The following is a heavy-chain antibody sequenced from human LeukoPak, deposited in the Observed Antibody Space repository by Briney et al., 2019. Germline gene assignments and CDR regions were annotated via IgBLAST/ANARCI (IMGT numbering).Heavy chain of an antibody. D-gene: IGHD3-10*01. V-gene: IGHV3-73*01. CDR3: ARGSGGHYYMDV. CDR1: GFTFSGSA. Sequence: AGSLRLSCAASGFTFSGSAMHWVRQASGKGLEWVGRIRSKANSYSTAYAASVKGRFTISRDDSKNTPYLQMNSLKTEDTAVYYCARGSGGHYYMDVWGKGTTVTVSS. CDR2: IRSKANSYST. J-gene: IGHJ6*03.